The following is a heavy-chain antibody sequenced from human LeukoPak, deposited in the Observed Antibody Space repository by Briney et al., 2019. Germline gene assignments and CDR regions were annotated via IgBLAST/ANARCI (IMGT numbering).Heavy chain of an antibody. CDR2: IYHSGTT. D-gene: IGHD2-15*01. V-gene: IGHV4-4*02. J-gene: IGHJ5*02. CDR3: ARSKPPDIVVVVAVRRWFDP. Sequence: PSGTLSLTCAVSGGSISSSNWWIWVRQPPGEGLEWSGEIYHSGTTNYNPSLKSRVTISVDTSKNQFSLKLSSVTAADTAVYYCARSKPPDIVVVVAVRRWFDPWGQGTLVTVSS. CDR1: GGSISSSNW.